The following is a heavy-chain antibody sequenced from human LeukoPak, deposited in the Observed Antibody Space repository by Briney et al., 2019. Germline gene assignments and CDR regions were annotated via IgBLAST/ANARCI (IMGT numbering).Heavy chain of an antibody. CDR2: VYYSGST. D-gene: IGHD1-26*01. V-gene: IGHV4-39*01. J-gene: IGHJ4*02. Sequence: SPSETLSLTCTLSGGSISNRCYYWAWIRQPPGKGLEWIGSVYYSGSTSYNPSLKSRVTIFVETSKNQFSLKLSSVTAADTAVYYCASFRVGATARHFEGWGQGTLVAASS. CDR1: GGSISNRCYY. CDR3: ASFRVGATARHFEG.